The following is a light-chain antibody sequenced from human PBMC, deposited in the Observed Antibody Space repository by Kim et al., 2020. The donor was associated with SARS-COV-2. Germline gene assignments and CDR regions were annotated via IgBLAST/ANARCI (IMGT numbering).Light chain of an antibody. CDR3: QQYDDFPIT. Sequence: AYIGDTVTITCRASQGISTWLAWFQQKPGKAPKALIHAASSLQSGVSSRFSGSGSGTDFTLTISGLQPEDFATYYCQQYDDFPITFGQGTRLEIK. V-gene: IGKV1D-16*01. CDR1: QGISTW. J-gene: IGKJ5*01. CDR2: AAS.